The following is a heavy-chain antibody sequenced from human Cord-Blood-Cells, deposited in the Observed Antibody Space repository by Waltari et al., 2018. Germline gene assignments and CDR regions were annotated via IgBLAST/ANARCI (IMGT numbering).Heavy chain of an antibody. CDR2: IWYDGSNK. CDR1: GFTFSSYG. Sequence: QVQLVESGGGVVQPGRSLRLSCAASGFTFSSYGMHWVRQAPGKGLEWGAVIWYDGSNKYYATCVKGRFTISRDNSKNTLYLQMNSLRAEDTAVYYCARRMRSGNLFDYWGQGTLVTVSS. J-gene: IGHJ4*02. D-gene: IGHD3-10*01. V-gene: IGHV3-33*01. CDR3: ARRMRSGNLFDY.